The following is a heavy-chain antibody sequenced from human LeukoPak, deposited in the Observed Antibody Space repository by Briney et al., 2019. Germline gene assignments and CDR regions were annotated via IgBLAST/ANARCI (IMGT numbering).Heavy chain of an antibody. CDR1: GGSISRYY. V-gene: IGHV4-59*01. CDR3: ARDRGYYDSSGYYSPRAFDI. D-gene: IGHD3-22*01. Sequence: SSETLSLTCTVSGGSISRYYWSWIRQPPGKGLEWIGYIYYSGSTYYNPSLKSRVTISVDMSKNQFSLKLSSVTAADTAVYYCARDRGYYDSSGYYSPRAFDIWGQGTMVTVSS. J-gene: IGHJ3*02. CDR2: IYYSGST.